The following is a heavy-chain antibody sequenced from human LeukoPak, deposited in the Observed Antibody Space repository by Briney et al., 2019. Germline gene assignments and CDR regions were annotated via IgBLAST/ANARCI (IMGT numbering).Heavy chain of an antibody. CDR1: GGSISSSS. CDR3: ARANTSSSWSFDY. J-gene: IGHJ4*02. Sequence: ETLSLTCTVSGGSISSSSYYWGWIRQPPGKGLEWVSYISSSSSTIYYADSVKGRFTISRGNAKNSLYLQMNSLRAEDTAVYYCARANTSSSWSFDYWGQGTLVTVSS. CDR2: ISSSSSTI. D-gene: IGHD6-13*01. V-gene: IGHV3-48*01.